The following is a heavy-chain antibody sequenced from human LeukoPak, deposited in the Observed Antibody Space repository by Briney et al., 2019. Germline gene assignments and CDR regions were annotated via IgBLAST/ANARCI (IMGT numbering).Heavy chain of an antibody. CDR3: ASEVLRYFDWATRGAYYFDY. J-gene: IGHJ4*02. CDR2: IKQDGSEK. V-gene: IGHV3-7*01. CDR1: GFTFSSYW. D-gene: IGHD3-9*01. Sequence: GGSLRLSCAASGFTFSSYWMSWVRQAPGKGLEWVANIKQDGSEKYYVDSVKGRFTISRDNAKNSLYLQMNSLRAEDTAVYYCASEVLRYFDWATRGAYYFDYWGQGTLVTVSS.